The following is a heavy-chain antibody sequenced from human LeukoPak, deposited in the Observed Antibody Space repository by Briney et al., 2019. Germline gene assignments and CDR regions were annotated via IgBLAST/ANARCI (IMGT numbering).Heavy chain of an antibody. V-gene: IGHV3-7*03. Sequence: GGSLLLSCAASGFPFNAYWMTWGRQAPGKGLEGVANIRQDGDTKYYVDSVKGRFTISRDNAMNSLYLQMNSLRAEDTAIYYCARSLPYGTTWYGRSDFWGQGTLVTVSS. CDR3: ARSLPYGTTWYGRSDF. D-gene: IGHD6-13*01. CDR1: GFPFNAYW. J-gene: IGHJ4*02. CDR2: IRQDGDTK.